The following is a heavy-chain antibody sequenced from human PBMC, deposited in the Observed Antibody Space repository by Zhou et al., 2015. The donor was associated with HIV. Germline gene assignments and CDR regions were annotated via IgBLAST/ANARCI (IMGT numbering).Heavy chain of an antibody. Sequence: VQLLESGGDLVKPGGSLRLSCAASGFSFYDYAMNWVRQAPGKGLDWVSYMSSGDTTIFYSDSVKGRFIVSRDHAKNSLYLQMNILRADDTAVYFCATLHTAYNYFVSWGQGTRVTVSS. CDR3: ATLHTAYNYFVS. J-gene: IGHJ5*01. CDR1: GFSFYDYA. V-gene: IGHV3-11*01. D-gene: IGHD2-21*01. CDR2: MSSGDTTI.